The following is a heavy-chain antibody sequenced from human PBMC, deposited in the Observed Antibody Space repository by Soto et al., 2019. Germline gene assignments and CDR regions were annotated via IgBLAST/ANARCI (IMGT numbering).Heavy chain of an antibody. J-gene: IGHJ4*02. D-gene: IGHD2-8*02. CDR2: IWYDGSNK. CDR3: AREEGCTVY. CDR1: GFTFSSYG. V-gene: IGHV3-33*01. Sequence: QVQLVESGGGVVQPGRSLRLSCAASGFTFSSYGMYWVRQAPGKGLEWVAVIWYDGSNKYYEDSVKGRFTISRDNSKNTLYLQRNSLRAEDTAVYYCAREEGCTVYWGQGTLVTVSS.